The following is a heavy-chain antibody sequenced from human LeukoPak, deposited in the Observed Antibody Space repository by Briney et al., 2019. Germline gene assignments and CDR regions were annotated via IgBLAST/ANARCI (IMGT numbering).Heavy chain of an antibody. CDR1: VGTFSSYA. CDR2: IYPILGIA. Sequence: ASVKVSCKGSVGTFSSYAISWVRQAPGQGLEWVGRIYPILGIANYAQKFQGRVTITADKSTSTAYMELSSLRSEDTAVYYRARTPYSSSWYIAPLFDPWGQGTLVTVSS. D-gene: IGHD6-13*01. V-gene: IGHV1-69*04. J-gene: IGHJ5*02. CDR3: ARTPYSSSWYIAPLFDP.